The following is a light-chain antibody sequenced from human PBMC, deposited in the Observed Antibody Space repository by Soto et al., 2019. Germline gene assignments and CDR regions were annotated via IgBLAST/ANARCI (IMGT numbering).Light chain of an antibody. CDR3: QQYGSSPLT. Sequence: EIVLTQSPGTLSLSPVERATLSCMASQSVSNNYLAWYQQKPGQAPRLLIYGASSRATGIPDRFSGSGSGTDFTLTISRLEPEDFAVYYCQQYGSSPLTFGGGTKVDIK. CDR2: GAS. J-gene: IGKJ4*01. CDR1: QSVSNNY. V-gene: IGKV3-20*01.